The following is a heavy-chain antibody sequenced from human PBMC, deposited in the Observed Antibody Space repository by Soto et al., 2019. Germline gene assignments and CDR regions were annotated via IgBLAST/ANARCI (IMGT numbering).Heavy chain of an antibody. CDR2: ISSSGGST. V-gene: IGHV3-23*01. CDR3: TKEYTSSWSFDS. D-gene: IGHD6-13*01. Sequence: GGSLRLSCAASGFTFSSYAMSWVRQAPGKGLEWVSIISSSGGSTYYADSVKGRFTISRDNAKNTLYLQMTSLRAEDTAVYYCTKEYTSSWSFDSWGQGTLVTVPQ. CDR1: GFTFSSYA. J-gene: IGHJ4*02.